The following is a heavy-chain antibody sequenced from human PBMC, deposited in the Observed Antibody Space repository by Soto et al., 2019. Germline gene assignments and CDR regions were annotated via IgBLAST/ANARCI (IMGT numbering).Heavy chain of an antibody. Sequence: QVQLQESGPGLVKPSQTLSLTCTVSGDSISSGNYFWSWIRQHPEKGLEWIGSIYYSGSTYYNPSLKNRLTISVDTSKNRFSLKLTSVTAADTAVYYCARVICTSITCYFPGWFDPWGRGTLVTVSS. CDR1: GDSISSGNYF. V-gene: IGHV4-31*03. CDR2: IYYSGST. CDR3: ARVICTSITCYFPGWFDP. J-gene: IGHJ5*02. D-gene: IGHD2-2*01.